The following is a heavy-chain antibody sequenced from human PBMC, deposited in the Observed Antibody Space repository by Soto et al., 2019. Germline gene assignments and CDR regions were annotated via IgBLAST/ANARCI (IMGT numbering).Heavy chain of an antibody. CDR2: ISGSGGST. CDR3: AKADWGGWDGGHFDF. Sequence: PGESLKISCAASGFTFSNYAMNWVRQAPGKGLEWVSAISGSGGSTYYADSVKGRVAISRDNSKNTLYLQMNSLRAEDTALYYCAKADWGGWDGGHFDFWGQGIPVTVSS. CDR1: GFTFSNYA. J-gene: IGHJ4*02. V-gene: IGHV3-23*01. D-gene: IGHD6-19*01.